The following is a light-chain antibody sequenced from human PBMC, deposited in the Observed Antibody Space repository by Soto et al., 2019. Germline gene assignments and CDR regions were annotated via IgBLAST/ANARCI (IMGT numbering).Light chain of an antibody. CDR2: GAS. V-gene: IGKV3-11*01. CDR1: QSVSNNY. CDR3: QQRTSWPT. Sequence: TQSPSTVSVSPGERATLSCRASQSVSNNYLAWYQQKPGQAPRLLIYGASNRATGIPARFSGSGSGTDFTLTISSLEPEDFAVYSCQQRTSWPTFGGRTKVDIK. J-gene: IGKJ4*01.